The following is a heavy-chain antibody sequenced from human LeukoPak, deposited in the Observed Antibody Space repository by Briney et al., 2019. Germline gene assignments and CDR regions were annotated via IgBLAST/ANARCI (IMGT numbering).Heavy chain of an antibody. V-gene: IGHV4-59*08. CDR1: GGSISSYY. Sequence: PSETLSLTCTVSGGSISSYYWSWIRQPPGKGLEWIGYIYYSGSTNYNPSLKSRVTISVDTSKNQFSLKLSSVTAADTAVYYCARRPMWGPSYYYGMDVWGQGTTVTVSS. J-gene: IGHJ6*02. D-gene: IGHD3-16*01. CDR3: ARRPMWGPSYYYGMDV. CDR2: IYYSGST.